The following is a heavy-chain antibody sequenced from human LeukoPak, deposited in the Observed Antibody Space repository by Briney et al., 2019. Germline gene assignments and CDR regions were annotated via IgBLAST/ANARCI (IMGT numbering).Heavy chain of an antibody. Sequence: GGSLRLSCAASGFTFGDYAMNWGRQAPGKGLEWVSGISWDSRTINYADSVRGRFTISGDNAKSSLYLQMNSLRPEDTALYYCANASTSYGYKDDAFDIWGQGTMVTVSS. J-gene: IGHJ3*02. V-gene: IGHV3-9*01. CDR2: ISWDSRTI. CDR1: GFTFGDYA. CDR3: ANASTSYGYKDDAFDI. D-gene: IGHD3-16*01.